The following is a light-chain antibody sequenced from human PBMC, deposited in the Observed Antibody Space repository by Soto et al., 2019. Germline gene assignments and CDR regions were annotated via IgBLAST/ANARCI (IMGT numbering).Light chain of an antibody. CDR1: QRVINN. J-gene: IGKJ4*01. CDR2: GAS. CDR3: QQYNNWVPT. Sequence: EIVMTQSPATLSVSPGERATLSCRASQRVINNLAWYQQKPGQAPRLLIYGASTRATGIPARFSGSGSGTEFTLTISSLQSEDFAVYYCQQYNNWVPTFGGGTNLEIK. V-gene: IGKV3-15*01.